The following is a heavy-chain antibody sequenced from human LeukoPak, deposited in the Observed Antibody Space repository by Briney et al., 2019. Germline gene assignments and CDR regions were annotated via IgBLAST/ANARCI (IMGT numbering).Heavy chain of an antibody. CDR3: ARDPSVTIFGVVIPDAFDI. CDR1: GFTFGSYS. J-gene: IGHJ3*02. V-gene: IGHV3-48*01. D-gene: IGHD3-3*01. CDR2: ISSSSSTI. Sequence: GGSLRLSCAASGFTFGSYSMNWVRQAPGKGLEWVSYISSSSSTIYYADSVKGRFTISRDNAKNSLYLQMNSLRAEDTAVYYCARDPSVTIFGVVIPDAFDIWGQGTMVTVSS.